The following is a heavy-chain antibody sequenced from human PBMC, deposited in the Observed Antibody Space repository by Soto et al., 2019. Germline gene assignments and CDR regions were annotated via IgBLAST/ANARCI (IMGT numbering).Heavy chain of an antibody. V-gene: IGHV4-39*01. CDR3: ARLDTIFGVVIDY. Sequence: TSETLSLTCTVSGGSISSSSYYWGWIRQPPGKGLEWIGSIYYSGSTYYNPSLKSRVTISVDTSKNQFSLKLSSVTAADTAVYYCARLDTIFGVVIDYWGQGTLVTVSS. D-gene: IGHD3-3*01. CDR2: IYYSGST. J-gene: IGHJ4*02. CDR1: GGSISSSSYY.